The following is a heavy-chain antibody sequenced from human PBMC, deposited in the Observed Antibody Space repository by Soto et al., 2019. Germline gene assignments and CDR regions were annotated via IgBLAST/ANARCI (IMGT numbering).Heavy chain of an antibody. V-gene: IGHV2-26*01. J-gene: IGHJ6*02. Sequence: GPTLVNPTETLTLTCTVSGFSLSTGRMGVSWIRQPPGKALEWLAHIFSDNERSYSTSMQGRLTISKDPSGSQVVLSMTNLDPVDTGTYYCVRMNADSYQFYYAMDVWGQGTTVTVSS. CDR2: IFSDNER. CDR3: VRMNADSYQFYYAMDV. CDR1: GFSLSTGRMG. D-gene: IGHD4-17*01.